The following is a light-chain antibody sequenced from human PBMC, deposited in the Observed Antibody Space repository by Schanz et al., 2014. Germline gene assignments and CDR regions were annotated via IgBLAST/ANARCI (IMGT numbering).Light chain of an antibody. CDR3: AAWDDSLNGWV. J-gene: IGLJ3*02. V-gene: IGLV1-40*01. CDR2: GNN. Sequence: QSVLTQPPSVSGTPGQRVTISCTGSSSNIGAGYDVHWHQLLPGTAPKLLIYGNNNRPSGVPDRFSGSKSGNTASLTVSGLQSEDEADYYCAAWDDSLNGWVFGGGTKLTVL. CDR1: SSNIGAGYD.